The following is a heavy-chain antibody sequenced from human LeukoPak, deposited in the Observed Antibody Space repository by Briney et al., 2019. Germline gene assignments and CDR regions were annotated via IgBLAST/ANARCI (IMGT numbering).Heavy chain of an antibody. CDR3: ASPDTGDYADAFAI. CDR1: GGTFSSYA. CDR2: IIPILNIA. D-gene: IGHD4-17*01. J-gene: IGHJ3*02. V-gene: IGHV1-69*04. Sequence: GASVKVSCKASGGTFSSYAVSWVRQAPGQGLEWMGRIIPILNIANYAQKFQYRVTITADKSTSTAYMELSSLRSEDTAVYYCASPDTGDYADAFAIWGQGTMVTVSS.